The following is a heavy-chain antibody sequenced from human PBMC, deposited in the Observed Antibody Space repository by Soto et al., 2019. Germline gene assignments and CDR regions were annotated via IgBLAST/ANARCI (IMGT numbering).Heavy chain of an antibody. Sequence: SETLSLTCTVSGGSITSSSYYWGWIRQPPGKGLEWIGSIDYSGSTYYNPSLKSRVTKSVDTSKNQFSLKLSSVTAADTAVYYCARRGYSGHDPIDYWGQGALVTVSS. CDR1: GGSITSSSYY. D-gene: IGHD5-12*01. V-gene: IGHV4-39*01. CDR3: ARRGYSGHDPIDY. CDR2: IDYSGST. J-gene: IGHJ4*02.